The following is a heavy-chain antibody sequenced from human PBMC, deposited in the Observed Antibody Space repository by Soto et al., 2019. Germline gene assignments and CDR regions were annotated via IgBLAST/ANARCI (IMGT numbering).Heavy chain of an antibody. CDR2: LWYYGRNK. V-gene: IGHV3-33*01. D-gene: IGHD6-13*01. J-gene: IGHJ5*02. Sequence: GGSMRLSCVASGISQSHYGLQWVRPASGKGRGWVGVLWYYGRNKYYSDTVKGRFTISRYKSKNTLYLQMNSRRAEDTAVYYWARARYSSSCYWFGPWGQGTRVTVAS. CDR1: GISQSHYG. CDR3: ARARYSSSCYWFGP.